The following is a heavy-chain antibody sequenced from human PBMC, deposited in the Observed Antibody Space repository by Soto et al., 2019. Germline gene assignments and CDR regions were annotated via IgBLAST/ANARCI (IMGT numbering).Heavy chain of an antibody. V-gene: IGHV3-11*06. D-gene: IGHD3-22*01. Sequence: QVQLVESGGGVVKPGGSLRLSCAASGFTFSDYYMSWIRQAPGKGLEWVSYISSSSSYTNYADSVKGRFTISRDNAKNSLYLQMNSLRAEDTAVYYCARDRDSSGYYWFDPWGQGTLVTVSS. CDR1: GFTFSDYY. CDR3: ARDRDSSGYYWFDP. J-gene: IGHJ5*02. CDR2: ISSSSSYT.